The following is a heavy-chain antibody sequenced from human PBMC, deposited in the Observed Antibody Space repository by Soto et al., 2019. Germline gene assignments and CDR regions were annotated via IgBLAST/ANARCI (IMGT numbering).Heavy chain of an antibody. V-gene: IGHV3-30*18. Sequence: QVQLVESGGGVVQPGRSLRLSCAASGFTFSSYGMHWVRQAPGKGLEWVAVILYDGSNKYYADSVKGRFTISRDNSKNTLYLQMNSLRAEATAVYYCAKTCYDFWSGYSSESYMDVWGKGTTVTVSS. CDR2: ILYDGSNK. CDR3: AKTCYDFWSGYSSESYMDV. J-gene: IGHJ6*03. D-gene: IGHD3-3*01. CDR1: GFTFSSYG.